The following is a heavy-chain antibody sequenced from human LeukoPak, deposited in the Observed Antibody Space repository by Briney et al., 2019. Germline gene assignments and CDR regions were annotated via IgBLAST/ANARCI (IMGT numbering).Heavy chain of an antibody. D-gene: IGHD2-8*01. J-gene: IGHJ4*02. V-gene: IGHV3-23*01. Sequence: GGSVRLSCAASGFTFTNYTMNWVRQAPGKGLEWVSSLSGSGGSTYYADSVKGRFTISRDNSKNTLYLQMNSLRAEETAVYHCAVLSGRHWGQGTLVTVSS. CDR3: AVLSGRH. CDR2: LSGSGGST. CDR1: GFTFTNYT.